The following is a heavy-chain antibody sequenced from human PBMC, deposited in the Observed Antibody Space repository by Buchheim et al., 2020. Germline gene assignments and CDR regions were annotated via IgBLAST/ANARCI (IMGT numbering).Heavy chain of an antibody. CDR1: GFTFSSYG. CDR3: AREAYYGSVSDYYYYYGMDV. D-gene: IGHD3-10*01. CDR2: IWYDGSNK. V-gene: IGHV3-33*01. Sequence: QVQLVESGGGVVQPGRSLRLSCAASGFTFSSYGMHWVRQAPGKGLEWVAVIWYDGSNKYYADSVKGRFTISRDNSKNTLYLQMNSLRAEDTAVYYCAREAYYGSVSDYYYYYGMDVWGQGTT. J-gene: IGHJ6*02.